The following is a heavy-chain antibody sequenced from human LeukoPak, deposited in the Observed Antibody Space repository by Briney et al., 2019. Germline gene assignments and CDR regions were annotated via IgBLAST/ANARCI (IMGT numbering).Heavy chain of an antibody. CDR1: GGSISSGGYY. Sequence: SQTLSLTCTISGGSISSGGYYWSWIRQHPGKGREWIGYIYYSGSTYYNPSLKSRVTISVDTSKNQFSLKLSSVTAADTAVYYCARDTSSGNSLYFQHWGQGTLVTVSS. CDR3: ARDTSSGNSLYFQH. J-gene: IGHJ1*01. D-gene: IGHD4-23*01. CDR2: IYYSGST. V-gene: IGHV4-31*03.